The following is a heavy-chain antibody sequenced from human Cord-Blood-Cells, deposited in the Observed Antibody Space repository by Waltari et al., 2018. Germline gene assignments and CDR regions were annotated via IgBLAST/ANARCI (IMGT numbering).Heavy chain of an antibody. Sequence: QVQLQQWGAGLLKPSETLSLTCAVYGGSFSGYYWSWIRQPPGKGLEWIGEINHSGSPNYNPSLKSRVTISVDTSKNQFSLKLSSVTAADTAVYYCARGLIAAPYYYYGMDVWGQGTTVTVSS. CDR1: GGSFSGYY. CDR2: INHSGSP. CDR3: ARGLIAAPYYYYGMDV. J-gene: IGHJ6*02. V-gene: IGHV4-34*01. D-gene: IGHD6-13*01.